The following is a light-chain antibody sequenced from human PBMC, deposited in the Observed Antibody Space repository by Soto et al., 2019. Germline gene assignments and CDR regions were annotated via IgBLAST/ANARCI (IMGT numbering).Light chain of an antibody. J-gene: IGLJ3*02. V-gene: IGLV2-8*01. CDR2: EVS. CDR1: SSDVCAYSF. Sequence: QSALTQPPSASGSPGQSVTISCTGTSSDVCAYSFVSWYQQHPGKAPKLMIYEVSKRPSGVPDRFSGSKSGNTASLTVSGLQAEDEADYYCSSYAGSNNWVFGGGTKLTVL. CDR3: SSYAGSNNWV.